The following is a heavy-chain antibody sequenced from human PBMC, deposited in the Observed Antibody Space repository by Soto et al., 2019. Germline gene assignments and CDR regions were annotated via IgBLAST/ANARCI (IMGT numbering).Heavy chain of an antibody. D-gene: IGHD5-12*01. Sequence: ASVKVSCKASGYTFTSYYMHWVRQAPGQGLEWMGIINPSGGSTSYAQKFQGRVTMTRDTSTSTVYMELSSLRSEDTAVYYCARGGGCSGYDYGWFDPWGQGTLVTVSS. J-gene: IGHJ5*02. CDR3: ARGGGCSGYDYGWFDP. V-gene: IGHV1-46*01. CDR1: GYTFTSYY. CDR2: INPSGGST.